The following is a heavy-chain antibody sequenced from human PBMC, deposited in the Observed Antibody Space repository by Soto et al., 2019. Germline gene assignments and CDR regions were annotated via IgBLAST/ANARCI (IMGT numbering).Heavy chain of an antibody. Sequence: PSQTLSLPCVISGDSVSSNSAAWNWIRQSPSRGLEWLGRTYYRSKWYNDYAVSVKSRITINPDTSKNQFSLQLNSVTPEDTAVYYCARDGPHIAVAGTPYYYYYGMDVWGQGTTVTVSS. CDR3: ARDGPHIAVAGTPYYYYYGMDV. D-gene: IGHD6-19*01. CDR2: TYYRSKWYN. CDR1: GDSVSSNSAA. J-gene: IGHJ6*02. V-gene: IGHV6-1*01.